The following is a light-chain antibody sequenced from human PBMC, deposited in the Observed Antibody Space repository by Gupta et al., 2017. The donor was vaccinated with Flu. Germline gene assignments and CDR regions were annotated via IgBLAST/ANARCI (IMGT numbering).Light chain of an antibody. J-gene: IGKJ1*01. V-gene: IGKV3-20*01. Sequence: LRQAPGTVIMSTGERATLSCRASQSVSSSYLAWYQQNPGQALRLLIYGASSRATGIPDRFSGSGSGTDFTLTISRLEPEDFSVYYCQQYGSSSTFGQGTKVEIK. CDR2: GAS. CDR3: QQYGSSST. CDR1: QSVSSSY.